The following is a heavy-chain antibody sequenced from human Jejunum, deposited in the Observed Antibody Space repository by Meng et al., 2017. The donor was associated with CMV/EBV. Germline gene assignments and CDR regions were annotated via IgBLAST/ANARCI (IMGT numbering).Heavy chain of an antibody. CDR1: GFTFRTYA. D-gene: IGHD6-13*01. J-gene: IGHJ4*02. V-gene: IGHV3-30-3*01. CDR3: ARGGLTGIFDY. CDR2: VVNEGSEK. Sequence: VQLSGSGVGVVQPGRSQTLSCAASGFTFRTYAMHWVRQAPGKGLEWVAVVVNEGSEKYYAAYVKGRFTSSRDSSTNTVYLQMNSLRADDTAVYYCARGGLTGIFDYWGQGTLVTVSS.